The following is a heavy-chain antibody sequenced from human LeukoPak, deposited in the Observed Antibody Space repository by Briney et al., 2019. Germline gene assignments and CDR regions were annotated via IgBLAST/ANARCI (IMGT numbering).Heavy chain of an antibody. J-gene: IGHJ3*02. CDR3: ARWVTADRGKKDAFDI. CDR1: GYSFTIYW. D-gene: IGHD2-21*02. Sequence: PGESLKISCKASGYSFTIYWIGWVRQVPRKGLEWMGIIFPADSDTRYSPSFQGQVTVSADKSITTAYLQWSSLKASDTAMYYCARWVTADRGKKDAFDIWGQGTMVTVSS. CDR2: IFPADSDT. V-gene: IGHV5-51*01.